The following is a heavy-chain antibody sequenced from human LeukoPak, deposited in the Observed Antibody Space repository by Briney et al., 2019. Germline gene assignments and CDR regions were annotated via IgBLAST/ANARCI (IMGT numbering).Heavy chain of an antibody. J-gene: IGHJ6*03. CDR3: ANNPRSWFGELSGYYYYYMDV. D-gene: IGHD3-10*01. V-gene: IGHV3-30*02. Sequence: GGSLRLSCAASGFTFSSYGMHWVRQAPGKGLGWVAFIRYDGSNKYYADSVKGRFTISRDNSKNTLYLQMNSLRAEDTAVYYCANNPRSWFGELSGYYYYYMDVWGKGTTVTISS. CDR1: GFTFSSYG. CDR2: IRYDGSNK.